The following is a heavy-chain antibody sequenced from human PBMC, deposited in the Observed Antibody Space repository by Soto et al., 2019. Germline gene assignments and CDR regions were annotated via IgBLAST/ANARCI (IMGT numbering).Heavy chain of an antibody. CDR2: IYYSGST. Sequence: SETLSLTCTVSGGSISSGDYYWSWIRQPPGKGLEWIGNIYYSGSTYYNPSLKSRVTISIDTSKNQFSLKLSSVTAADTAVYYCASRKSSPYFDFWGQGTLVTVSS. V-gene: IGHV4-30-4*01. CDR1: GGSISSGDYY. J-gene: IGHJ4*02. CDR3: ASRKSSPYFDF. D-gene: IGHD3-10*01.